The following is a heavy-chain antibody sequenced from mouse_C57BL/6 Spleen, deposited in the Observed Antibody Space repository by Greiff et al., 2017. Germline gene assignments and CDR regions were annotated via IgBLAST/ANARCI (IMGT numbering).Heavy chain of an antibody. V-gene: IGHV14-2*01. CDR3: ARRYYANSYFDV. CDR1: GFNITDYY. J-gene: IGHJ1*03. CDR2: IDPEDGET. Sequence: VQLQQSGAELVQPGASVKLSCTASGFNITDYYMHWVKQRTEQGLEWIGRIDPEDGETNYAPKFTGKAPITADTSSNTAYLQLSLLTSEDTAVYYCARRYYANSYFDVWGTGTTVTVSS. D-gene: IGHD2-1*01.